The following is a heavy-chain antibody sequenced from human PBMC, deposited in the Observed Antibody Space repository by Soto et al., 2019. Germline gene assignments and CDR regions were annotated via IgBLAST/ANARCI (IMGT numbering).Heavy chain of an antibody. CDR3: ARDVHKAPPYGSGQGDAFDI. CDR1: GGSISSGGYS. V-gene: IGHV4-30-2*01. J-gene: IGHJ3*02. CDR2: IYHSGST. Sequence: LSLTCAVSGGSISSGGYSWSWIRQPPGKGLEWIGYIYHSGSTYYNPSLKSRVTISVDRSKNQFSLKLSSVTAADTAVYYCARDVHKAPPYGSGQGDAFDIWGQGTMVTV. D-gene: IGHD3-10*01.